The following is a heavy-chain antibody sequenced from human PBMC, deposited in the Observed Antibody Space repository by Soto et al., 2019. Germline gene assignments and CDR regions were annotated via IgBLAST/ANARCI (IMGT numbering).Heavy chain of an antibody. CDR3: ASLGLRLGELSLDY. D-gene: IGHD3-16*02. CDR1: GGTFSSYA. J-gene: IGHJ4*02. V-gene: IGHV1-69*13. Sequence: SVKVSCKASGGTFSSYAISWVRQAPGQGLEWMGGIIPIFGTANYAQKFQGRVTITADESTSTAYMELSSLRSEDTAVYYCASLGLRLGELSLDYWGQGTLVTVSS. CDR2: IIPIFGTA.